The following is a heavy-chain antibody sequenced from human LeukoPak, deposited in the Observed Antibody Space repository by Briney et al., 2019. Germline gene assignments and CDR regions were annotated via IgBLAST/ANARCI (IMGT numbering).Heavy chain of an antibody. CDR1: GGSISSSSYY. D-gene: IGHD5-24*01. J-gene: IGHJ4*02. V-gene: IGHV4-39*01. Sequence: SETLSLTCTVSGGSISSSSYYWGWIRQPPGKGLEWIGSIYYSGSTYYNPSLKSRVTISVDTSKNQFSLKLSSVTAADTAVYYCARPRWLQLIPDYWGQGTLVTVSS. CDR2: IYYSGST. CDR3: ARPRWLQLIPDY.